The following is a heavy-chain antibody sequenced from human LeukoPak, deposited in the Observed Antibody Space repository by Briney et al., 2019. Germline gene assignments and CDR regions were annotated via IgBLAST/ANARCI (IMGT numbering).Heavy chain of an antibody. CDR3: ARVPLAPAAMHHPFDY. CDR2: IYTSGST. V-gene: IGHV4-61*02. Sequence: KPSQTLSLTCTVSGGSISSGSYYWSWIRQPAGKGLEWIGRIYTSGSTNYNPSLKSRVAISVDTSKNQFSLKLSSVTAADTAVYYCARVPLAPAAMHHPFDYWGQRTLVTVSS. J-gene: IGHJ4*02. CDR1: GGSISSGSYY. D-gene: IGHD2-2*01.